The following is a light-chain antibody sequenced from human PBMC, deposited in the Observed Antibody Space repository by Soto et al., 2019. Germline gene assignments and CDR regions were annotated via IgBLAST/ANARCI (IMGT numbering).Light chain of an antibody. Sequence: DIQMTQSPSSLSASVGDRVTITCRASQSVGTYLSWYQQKEGKAPKLLINVASTLQSGVPSRFSGSGSGTDFTLAISSLQPEDFATYYCQQSSSTPQTFGGGTTGDIK. CDR1: QSVGTY. CDR2: VAS. V-gene: IGKV1-39*01. J-gene: IGKJ4*01. CDR3: QQSSSTPQT.